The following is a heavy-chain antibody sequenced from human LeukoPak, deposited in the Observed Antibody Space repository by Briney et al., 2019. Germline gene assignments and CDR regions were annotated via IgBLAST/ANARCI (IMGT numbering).Heavy chain of an antibody. D-gene: IGHD5-24*01. CDR3: ASGRREGYNIH. CDR1: GFTVSSNY. V-gene: IGHV3-53*01. CDR2: IYSGGSA. Sequence: RGSLRLSCAASGFTVSSNYINWVRQAPGKGLEWVSVIYSGGSAYYADSVKGRFTISRDNSKNTVYLQMNSLTSEDTAVYYCASGRREGYNIHWGQGTLVTVSS. J-gene: IGHJ4*02.